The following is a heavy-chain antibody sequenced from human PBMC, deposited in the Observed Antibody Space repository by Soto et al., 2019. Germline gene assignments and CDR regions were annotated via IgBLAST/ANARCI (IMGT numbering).Heavy chain of an antibody. Sequence: SLRLSCAASGFTFSSYAMHWVRQAPGKGLEWVAVISYDGSNKYYADSVKGRFTISRDNSKNTLYLQMNSLRAEDTAVYYCAIRMVRGVIAAFDIWGQGTMVTVSS. CDR1: GFTFSSYA. J-gene: IGHJ3*02. CDR2: ISYDGSNK. D-gene: IGHD3-10*01. V-gene: IGHV3-30-3*01. CDR3: AIRMVRGVIAAFDI.